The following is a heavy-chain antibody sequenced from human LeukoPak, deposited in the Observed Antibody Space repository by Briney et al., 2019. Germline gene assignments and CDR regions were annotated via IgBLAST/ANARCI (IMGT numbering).Heavy chain of an antibody. V-gene: IGHV1-18*01. CDR2: ISAYNGNT. CDR1: GYTFTSYG. J-gene: IGHJ5*02. D-gene: IGHD6-13*01. CDR3: ARGIAAAANEDRFEP. Sequence: ASVKVSCKASGYTFTSYGISWVRQAPGQGLEWMGWISAYNGNTNYAQKLQGRVTMTTDTSTSTAYMELRSLRSDDTAVYYCARGIAAAANEDRFEPSGQGTLVTVSS.